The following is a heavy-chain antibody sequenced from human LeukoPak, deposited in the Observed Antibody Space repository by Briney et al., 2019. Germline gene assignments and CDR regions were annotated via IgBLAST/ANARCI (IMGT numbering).Heavy chain of an antibody. CDR2: IYYSGST. V-gene: IGHV4-39*07. CDR3: VRDSRINWFYI. CDR1: GGSISSSSYY. Sequence: SETLSLTCTVSGGSISSSSYYWGWIRQPPGKGLEWIGSIYYSGSTYYNPSLKSRVTISVDTSKNQFSLKLSSVTAADTAVYYCVRDSRINWFYIWGQGTLVTVSS. D-gene: IGHD2-15*01. J-gene: IGHJ5*02.